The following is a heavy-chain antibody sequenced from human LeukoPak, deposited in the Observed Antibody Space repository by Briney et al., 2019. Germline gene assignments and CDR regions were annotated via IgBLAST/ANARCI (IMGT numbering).Heavy chain of an antibody. V-gene: IGHV1-2*02. J-gene: IGHJ4*02. CDR1: GGTFSSYA. CDR2: INPNSDGT. Sequence: GASVKVSCKASGGTFSSYAISWVRQAPGQGLEWMGWINPNSDGTKYAQKFQGRVTMTRDTSITTVYMEVSSLTSDDTAVYYCARQDLRNFDYWGQGTLVTVSS. D-gene: IGHD4-17*01. CDR3: ARQDLRNFDY.